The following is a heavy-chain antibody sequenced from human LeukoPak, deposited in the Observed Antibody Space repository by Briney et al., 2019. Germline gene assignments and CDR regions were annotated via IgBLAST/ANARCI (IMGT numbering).Heavy chain of an antibody. D-gene: IGHD3-9*01. CDR3: ARGVRDDILTGYYEIGGWFDP. J-gene: IGHJ5*02. V-gene: IGHV1-8*03. CDR2: MNPNSGNT. Sequence: GASVKVCCKASGYTFTSYDINWVRQATGQGLEWMGWMNPNSGNTGYAQKFQGRVTITRNTSISTAYMELSSLRSEDTAVYYCARGVRDDILTGYYEIGGWFDPWGQGTLVTVSS. CDR1: GYTFTSYD.